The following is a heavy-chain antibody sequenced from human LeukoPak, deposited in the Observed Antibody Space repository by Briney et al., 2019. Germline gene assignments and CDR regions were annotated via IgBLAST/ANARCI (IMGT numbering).Heavy chain of an antibody. CDR2: INPKSGDT. V-gene: IGHV1-2*02. CDR3: ARVRDVTGLLY. CDR1: GYTFTDYF. Sequence: ASVKVSCKASGYTFTDYFLHWARQAPGRGLEWMAWINPKSGDTRYTQNLQGRVTVTRDTSISTLSMELSRLISDDTAVYYCARVRDVTGLLYWGQGTLVTVSS. J-gene: IGHJ4*02. D-gene: IGHD1-14*01.